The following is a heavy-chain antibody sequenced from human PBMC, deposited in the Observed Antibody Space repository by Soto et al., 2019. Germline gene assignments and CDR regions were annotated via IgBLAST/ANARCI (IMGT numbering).Heavy chain of an antibody. J-gene: IGHJ4*02. CDR2: INPNSGGT. CDR1: GYTFTGYY. V-gene: IGHV1-2*02. CDR3: ARVTSPDIVATECY. D-gene: IGHD5-12*01. Sequence: ASVKVSCKASGYTFTGYYMHWVRQAPGQGLEWMGWINPNSGGTNYAQKFQGRVTMTRDTSISTAYMELSRLRSDDTAVYYCARVTSPDIVATECYWGQATMVTVSS.